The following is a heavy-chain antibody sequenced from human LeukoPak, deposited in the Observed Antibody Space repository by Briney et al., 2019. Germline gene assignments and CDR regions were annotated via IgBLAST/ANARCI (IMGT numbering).Heavy chain of an antibody. V-gene: IGHV3-30*18. CDR3: AKERSTTTWYDH. CDR2: VSYDGSKK. CDR1: GLTFSSFG. J-gene: IGHJ4*02. D-gene: IGHD2-2*01. Sequence: GGSLRLSCAASGLTFSSFGMHWVRQAPGKGPEWMAVVSYDGSKKFYGDSVKGRFTISRDNSKNTVYLQMNSLRAEDTAVYYCAKERSTTTWYDHWGQGILVTVSS.